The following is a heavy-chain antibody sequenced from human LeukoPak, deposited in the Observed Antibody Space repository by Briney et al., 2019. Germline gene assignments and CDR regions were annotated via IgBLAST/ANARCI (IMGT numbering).Heavy chain of an antibody. J-gene: IGHJ3*02. CDR1: GFTFNVYS. Sequence: GGSLRLSCAASGFTFNVYSMNWVRQAPGKGLEWVSYIGSSGSTVYYADSVKGRFTISRDNAKNSLYMQMESLRDEDTAIYYCARDTLEYSNSPDALDIWGQGTMVTVSS. CDR2: IGSSGSTV. V-gene: IGHV3-48*02. CDR3: ARDTLEYSNSPDALDI. D-gene: IGHD4-23*01.